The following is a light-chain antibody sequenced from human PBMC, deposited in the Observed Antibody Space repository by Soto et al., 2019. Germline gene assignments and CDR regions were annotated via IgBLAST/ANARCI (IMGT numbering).Light chain of an antibody. J-gene: IGLJ1*01. CDR2: DVG. V-gene: IGLV2-14*01. CDR3: SSYTTSVTYV. Sequence: QSVLTQPASVSGSPGQSITISCTGTSSDVGAYNSVSWYQQHPGKAPKLIIYDVGTRPSGISDRFSGSKSGNTASLTISGLQAEDESDYYCSSYTTSVTYVFGTGTKVTVL. CDR1: SSDVGAYNS.